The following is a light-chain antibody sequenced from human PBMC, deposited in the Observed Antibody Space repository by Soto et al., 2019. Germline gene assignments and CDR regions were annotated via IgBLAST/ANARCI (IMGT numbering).Light chain of an antibody. J-gene: IGLJ2*01. CDR1: SSDFGGYNY. Sequence: QSVLTQPASVSGSPGQSITISCTGTSSDFGGYNYVSWYQQHPGKAPKLMIYDVSNRPSGVSNRFSGSKSGNTASLTISGLQAEDEADYYCSSYTSSSTTVFGGGTKVTVL. CDR3: SSYTSSSTTV. CDR2: DVS. V-gene: IGLV2-14*01.